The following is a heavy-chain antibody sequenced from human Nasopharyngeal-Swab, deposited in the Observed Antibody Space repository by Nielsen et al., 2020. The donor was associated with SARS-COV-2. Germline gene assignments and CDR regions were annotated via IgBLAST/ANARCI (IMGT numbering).Heavy chain of an antibody. CDR2: IWYDGSNK. CDR3: AAAPSGDYGGY. V-gene: IGHV3-33*01. Sequence: GESLKISCAASGFIFSSYGMHWVRQAPGKGLEWVAVIWYDGSNKYYAGSVKGRFTISRDNSKNTLYLQMNSLRADDTAVYYCAAAPSGDYGGYWGQGTLVTVSS. J-gene: IGHJ4*02. CDR1: GFIFSSYG. D-gene: IGHD4-23*01.